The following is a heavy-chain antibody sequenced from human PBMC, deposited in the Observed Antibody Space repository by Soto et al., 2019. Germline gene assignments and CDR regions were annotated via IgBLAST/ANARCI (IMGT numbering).Heavy chain of an antibody. V-gene: IGHV4-4*02. CDR3: AREGGVFRQH. CDR1: GDSISSRNW. CDR2: ISHSGNT. D-gene: IGHD3-3*01. Sequence: SEALSLTCAVSGDSISSRNWWSWVRQPPGKGLEWIGEISHSGNTNYNPSLKSRVTISVDRSKNQFSLNLSSVTAADTAVYYCAREGGVFRQHWGQGTLVTVSS. J-gene: IGHJ1*01.